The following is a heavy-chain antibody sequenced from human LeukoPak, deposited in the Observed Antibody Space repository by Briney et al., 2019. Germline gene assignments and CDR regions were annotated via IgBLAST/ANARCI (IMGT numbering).Heavy chain of an antibody. D-gene: IGHD5-12*01. J-gene: IGHJ4*02. V-gene: IGHV4-34*01. CDR1: GGSFSGYY. CDR2: INHSGST. Sequence: PSETLSLTCAVYGGSFSGYYWSWIRQPPGKGLEWIGEINHSGSTNYNPSLKSRVTISEDTSKNQFSLKLSSVTAADTAVYYCASHSGYDYLGDYWGQGTLVTVSS. CDR3: ASHSGYDYLGDY.